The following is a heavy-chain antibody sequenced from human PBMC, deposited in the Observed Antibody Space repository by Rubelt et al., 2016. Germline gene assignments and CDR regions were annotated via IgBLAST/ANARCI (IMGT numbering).Heavy chain of an antibody. D-gene: IGHD6-13*01. Sequence: QVQLQQWGAGLLKPSETLSLTCAVYGGSFSGYYWSWIRQPPGKGLEWIGEINHSGSTNYNPSLKSRVTRAGDTAKDQFSLRLSSVTAAETAVYYCAGGLARAAAAPRRLWFDPWGQGTLVTVSS. CDR1: GGSFSGYY. CDR2: INHSGST. CDR3: AGGLARAAAAPRRLWFDP. J-gene: IGHJ5*02. V-gene: IGHV4-34*01.